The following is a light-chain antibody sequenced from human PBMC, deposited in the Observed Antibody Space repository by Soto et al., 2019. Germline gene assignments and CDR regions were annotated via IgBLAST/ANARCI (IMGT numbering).Light chain of an antibody. CDR2: EVS. CDR1: SSDVGGYNY. Sequence: VLTQPASVSGSPGQSITISCTGTSSDVGGYNYVSWYQQHPGKAPKLMIYEVSNRPSGVSNRFSGSKSGNTASLTISGLQAEDEADYYCSSYTSSSTPFYVFGTGTKVTVL. V-gene: IGLV2-14*01. CDR3: SSYTSSSTPFYV. J-gene: IGLJ1*01.